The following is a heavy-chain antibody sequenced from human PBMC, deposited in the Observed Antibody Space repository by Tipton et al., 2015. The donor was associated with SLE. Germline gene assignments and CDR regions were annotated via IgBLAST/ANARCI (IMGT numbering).Heavy chain of an antibody. CDR3: ARGFFHDYWSAEQGRKSFYFDN. J-gene: IGHJ4*02. V-gene: IGHV4-61*02. Sequence: TLSLTCTVSGVSISSASYYWNWIRQPAGKGLEWIGRAYTTGSPYYNPSLESRVAISMDTSKNQFSLKLTAVTAADTAMYFCARGFFHDYWSAEQGRKSFYFDNWDQGALVTVSS. D-gene: IGHD3-3*01. CDR1: GVSISSASYY. CDR2: AYTTGSP.